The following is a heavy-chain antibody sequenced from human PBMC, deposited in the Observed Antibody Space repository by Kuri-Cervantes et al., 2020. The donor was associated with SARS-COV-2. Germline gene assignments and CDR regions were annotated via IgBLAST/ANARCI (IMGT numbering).Heavy chain of an antibody. CDR3: ARAYGDYGDAFDI. Sequence: LSLTCAASGFTFSSYAMHWVRQAPGKGLEWVAVISYDGSNKYYADSVKGRFTISRDNSKNTLYLQMNSLRAEDTAVYYCARAYGDYGDAFDIWGQGTMVTVSS. D-gene: IGHD4-17*01. CDR2: ISYDGSNK. V-gene: IGHV3-30*07. CDR1: GFTFSSYA. J-gene: IGHJ3*02.